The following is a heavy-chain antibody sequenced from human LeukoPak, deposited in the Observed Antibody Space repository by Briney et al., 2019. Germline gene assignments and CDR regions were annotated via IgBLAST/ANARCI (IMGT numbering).Heavy chain of an antibody. CDR3: ARGGGDLGWFDP. D-gene: IGHD3-16*01. CDR2: INHSGST. CDR1: GGSFSGYY. V-gene: IGHV4-34*01. J-gene: IGHJ5*02. Sequence: PSETLSLTCAVYGGSFSGYYWSWIRQPPGKGLEWIGGINHSGSTNYNPSLKSRVTMSVDTSKNQFSLKLSSVTAADTAVYYCARGGGDLGWFDPWGQGTLVTVSS.